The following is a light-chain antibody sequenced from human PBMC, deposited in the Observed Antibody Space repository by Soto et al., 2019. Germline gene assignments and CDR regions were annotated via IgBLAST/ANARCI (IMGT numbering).Light chain of an antibody. CDR3: QEYNKWPLT. V-gene: IGKV3-15*01. CDR1: QSVSGN. Sequence: EIVMTQSPATLSVSPGERATLSCRASQSVSGNLAWYQQKPGQAPSLLIYAASTRATGISARFSGSGSGTDFTLTISSLQSEDFALYYGQEYNKWPLTFGGGNKVEIK. CDR2: AAS. J-gene: IGKJ4*01.